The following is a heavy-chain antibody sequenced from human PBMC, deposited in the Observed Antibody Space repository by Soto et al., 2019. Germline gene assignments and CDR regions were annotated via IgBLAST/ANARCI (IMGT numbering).Heavy chain of an antibody. D-gene: IGHD3-10*01. CDR1: GGTFSSYA. CDR3: ARDGGAMVRGVIGIFDY. Sequence: GASVKVSCKASGGTFSSYAISWVRQAPGQGLEWMGGIIPIFGTANYAQKFQGRVTITADASTSTAYMELRSLRSDDTAVYYCARDGGAMVRGVIGIFDYWGQGTLVTVSS. J-gene: IGHJ4*02. V-gene: IGHV1-69*13. CDR2: IIPIFGTA.